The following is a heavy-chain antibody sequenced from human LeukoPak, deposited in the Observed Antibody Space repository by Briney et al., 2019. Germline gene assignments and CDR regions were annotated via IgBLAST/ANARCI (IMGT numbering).Heavy chain of an antibody. CDR1: GFTVSSNY. V-gene: IGHV3-66*01. CDR2: IYSGGST. Sequence: PGGSLRLSCAASGFTVSSNYMSWVRQAPGKGLEWVSVIYSGGSTYYADSVKGRFTISRDNSKNTLYLQMNSLRAEDTAVYYCARDPTGYCSGGSCSALGYWGQGTLVTVSS. J-gene: IGHJ4*02. CDR3: ARDPTGYCSGGSCSALGY. D-gene: IGHD2-15*01.